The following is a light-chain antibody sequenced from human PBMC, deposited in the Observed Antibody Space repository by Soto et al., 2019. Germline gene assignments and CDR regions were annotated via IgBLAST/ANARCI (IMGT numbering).Light chain of an antibody. V-gene: IGKV1-27*01. Sequence: DIQMTQSPSSLSASVGDRVTITCRASQGISNYLAWYQQKPGKVPKLLIYAASTLHSGVPSRFSGSGSGSDFTLTISSLQPVDVATYYCQKYNSAPYTFGQGTKLEIK. J-gene: IGKJ2*01. CDR1: QGISNY. CDR3: QKYNSAPYT. CDR2: AAS.